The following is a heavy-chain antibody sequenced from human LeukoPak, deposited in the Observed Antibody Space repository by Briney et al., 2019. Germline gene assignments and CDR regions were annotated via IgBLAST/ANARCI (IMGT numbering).Heavy chain of an antibody. CDR1: GFTFSSYG. CDR3: AKDHYYYDSSGYYYCDY. D-gene: IGHD3-22*01. J-gene: IGHJ4*02. V-gene: IGHV3-30*18. Sequence: GGSLRLSCAASGFTFSSYGMHWVRQAPGKGLEGVAVISYDGNNRYYADSVKGRFTISRDNSKNTLYLQMNSLRAEDTAVYFCAKDHYYYDSSGYYYCDYWGQGTLVTVSS. CDR2: ISYDGNNR.